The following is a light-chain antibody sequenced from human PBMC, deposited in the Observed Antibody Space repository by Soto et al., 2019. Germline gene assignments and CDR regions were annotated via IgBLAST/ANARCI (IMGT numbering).Light chain of an antibody. V-gene: IGKV1-12*01. CDR3: QQTNSFPIT. CDR2: AAS. J-gene: IGKJ5*01. CDR1: QGINNW. Sequence: DIQMTQSPSSVSASLGDRVAITCRASQGINNWLSWYQHKPGKAPKALNYAASSLQSGVPSRFSGSGSGTEFTLTINSLQPEDFATYYCQQTNSFPITFGQGTRLE.